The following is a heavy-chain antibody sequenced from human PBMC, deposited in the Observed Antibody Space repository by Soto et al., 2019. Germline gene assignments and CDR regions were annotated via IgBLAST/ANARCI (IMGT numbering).Heavy chain of an antibody. CDR3: ARQSMTGSGMDV. J-gene: IGHJ6*02. D-gene: IGHD3-9*01. CDR2: IYYSGST. Sequence: SETLSLTCTVSGGSISSSSYYWGWIRQPPGKGLEWIGSIYYSGSTYYNPSLKSRVTISVDTSKNQFSLKLSSVTAADTAVYYCARQSMTGSGMDVWGQGTTVTVSS. V-gene: IGHV4-39*01. CDR1: GGSISSSSYY.